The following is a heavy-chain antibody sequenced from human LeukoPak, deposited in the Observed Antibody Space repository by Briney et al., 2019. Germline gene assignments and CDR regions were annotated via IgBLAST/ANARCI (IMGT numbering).Heavy chain of an antibody. Sequence: GGSLRLSCAASGFTFSSYSMNWVRQAPGKGLEWVSYSSSSSSTIYYADSVKGRFTISRDNAKNSLYLQMNSLRAEDTAVYYCARDLTQYCSSTSCYTRGNFDYWGQGTLVTVSS. CDR2: SSSSSSTI. CDR1: GFTFSSYS. J-gene: IGHJ4*02. CDR3: ARDLTQYCSSTSCYTRGNFDY. V-gene: IGHV3-48*01. D-gene: IGHD2-2*02.